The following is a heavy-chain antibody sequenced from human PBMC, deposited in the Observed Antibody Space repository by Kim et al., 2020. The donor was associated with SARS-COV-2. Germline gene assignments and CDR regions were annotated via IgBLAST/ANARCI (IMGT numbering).Heavy chain of an antibody. CDR1: GFPFDDYA. V-gene: IGHV3-9*01. J-gene: IGHJ4*01. D-gene: IGHD3-10*01. CDR2: ISWSSGSK. CDR3: AKGKNYYGSGSYVDY. Sequence: GGSLRLSCAASGFPFDDYAMHWVRQVPGKGLEWVSGISWSSGSKGYADSVKGRFTISRDNAKSSLYLQMDSLRDEDTALYHCAKGKNYYGSGSYVDYWG.